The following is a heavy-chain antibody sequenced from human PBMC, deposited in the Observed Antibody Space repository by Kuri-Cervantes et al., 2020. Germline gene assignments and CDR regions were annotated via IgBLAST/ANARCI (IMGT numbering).Heavy chain of an antibody. CDR3: ARGKSMAARLEGPPDY. D-gene: IGHD6-6*01. V-gene: IGHV4-39*07. J-gene: IGHJ4*02. Sequence: SETLSLTCTVSGGSISSSSYYWGWIRQPPGKGLEWIGSIYYSGSTYYNPSLKSRVTISVDTSKNQFSLKLSSVTAADTAVYYCARGKSMAARLEGPPDYWGQGTLVTVSS. CDR2: IYYSGST. CDR1: GGSISSSSYY.